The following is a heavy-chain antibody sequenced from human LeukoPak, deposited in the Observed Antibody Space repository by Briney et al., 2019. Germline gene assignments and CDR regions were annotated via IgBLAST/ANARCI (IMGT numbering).Heavy chain of an antibody. CDR2: IRYDGSNK. V-gene: IGHV3-30*02. CDR3: AKDGDGGPARGGGY. CDR1: GFTFSSYG. Sequence: PGGSLTLSCAASGFTFSSYGMHWVRQAPGKGLEWVAFIRYDGSNKYYADSVKGRFTISRDNSKNTLYLQMNSLRAEDKAVYYCAKDGDGGPARGGGYWGQGTLVTVSS. J-gene: IGHJ4*02. D-gene: IGHD7-27*01.